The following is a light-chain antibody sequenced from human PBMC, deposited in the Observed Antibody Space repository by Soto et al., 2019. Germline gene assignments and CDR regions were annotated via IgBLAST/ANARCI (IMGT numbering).Light chain of an antibody. J-gene: IGKJ4*01. CDR3: QQYKSYPLT. V-gene: IGKV1-5*03. CDR1: QSISSW. CDR2: KAS. Sequence: DIQMTQAPSTLSASIGDRVTITCRASQSISSWLAWYQQKPGKAPKLLIYKASSLESGVPSRFSGSGSGTEFTLTISSLQTDDFATYYCQQYKSYPLTFGGVTKVEIK.